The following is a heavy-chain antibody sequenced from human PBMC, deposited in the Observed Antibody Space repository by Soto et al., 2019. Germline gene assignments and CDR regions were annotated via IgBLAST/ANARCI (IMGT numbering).Heavy chain of an antibody. J-gene: IGHJ4*02. Sequence: GGSLRLSCAASGFTFSSYAMSWVRQAPGKGLEWVSAISGSGGSTYYADSVKGRFTISRDNSKNTLYLQMNSLRAEDTAVYYCASELGFYSSGSCSLFTPFDYWGQGTLVTVSS. V-gene: IGHV3-23*01. CDR1: GFTFSSYA. CDR2: ISGSGGST. D-gene: IGHD3-10*01. CDR3: ASELGFYSSGSCSLFTPFDY.